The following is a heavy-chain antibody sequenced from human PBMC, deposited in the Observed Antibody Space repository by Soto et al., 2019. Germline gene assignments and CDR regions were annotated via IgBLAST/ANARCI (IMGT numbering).Heavy chain of an antibody. Sequence: PGGSLRLSCAASGFTFSSYALTWVRQAPGKGLEWVSVISGGGINTLYADSVKGRFTISRDNSKITLYLQMNSLRADDTAVYYCATVGRANYFDNWGQGTLVTVSS. J-gene: IGHJ4*02. CDR3: ATVGRANYFDN. CDR1: GFTFSSYA. CDR2: ISGGGINT. V-gene: IGHV3-23*01.